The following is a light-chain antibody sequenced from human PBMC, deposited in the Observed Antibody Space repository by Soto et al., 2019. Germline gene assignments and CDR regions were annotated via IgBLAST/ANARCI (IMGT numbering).Light chain of an antibody. Sequence: EIVLTQSPGTLSLSPGERATLSCRASQSVSSSYLAWYQRKLGQAPRLLIYGASVRATGIPDRFSGSGSGTDFTLTISRLEPEDFAVYYCQRYGSSPRTFGQGTKVDIK. CDR1: QSVSSSY. CDR2: GAS. J-gene: IGKJ1*01. V-gene: IGKV3-20*01. CDR3: QRYGSSPRT.